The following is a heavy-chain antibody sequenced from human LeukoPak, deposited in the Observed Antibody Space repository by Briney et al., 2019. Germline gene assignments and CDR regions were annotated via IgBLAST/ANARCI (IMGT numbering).Heavy chain of an antibody. CDR2: ISSSSSYI. D-gene: IGHD6-13*01. CDR3: AREKKAAAAPMDV. J-gene: IGHJ6*03. V-gene: IGHV3-21*01. CDR1: GFTFSSYS. Sequence: GVSLRLSCAASGFTFSSYSMNWVRQAPGKGLEWVSSISSSSSYIYYADSVKGRFTISRDNAKNSLYLQMNSLRAEDTAVYYCAREKKAAAAPMDVWGKGTTVTVSS.